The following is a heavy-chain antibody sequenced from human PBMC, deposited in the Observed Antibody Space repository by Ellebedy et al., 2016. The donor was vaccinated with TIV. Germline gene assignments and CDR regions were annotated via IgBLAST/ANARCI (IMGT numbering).Heavy chain of an antibody. V-gene: IGHV1-69*04. D-gene: IGHD6-19*01. CDR1: GGTFSSHV. CDR2: IIATPGVA. Sequence: AASVKVSCKASGGTFSSHVISWLRQAPGQGLEWVGRIIATPGVADYAQKFQGRLTITADKSTRTVYMELSSLRPEDTAVYYCARSRSSGWLHTPDYWGQGLLVIVSS. CDR3: ARSRSSGWLHTPDY. J-gene: IGHJ4*02.